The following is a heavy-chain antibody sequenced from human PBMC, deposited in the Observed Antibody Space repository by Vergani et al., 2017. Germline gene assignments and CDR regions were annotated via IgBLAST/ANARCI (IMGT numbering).Heavy chain of an antibody. D-gene: IGHD6-19*01. CDR3: ARSGSSGWFEGYFDL. CDR1: ADTFSNFA. CDR2: LIPLFGTP. V-gene: IGHV1-69*13. Sequence: QVQLVQSGAEVKKPGSSVKVSCKTPADTFSNFAISWVRQAPGQGLEWMGRLIPLFGTPKYAQKVKGRVTITADESTSTVYMELSSLRSDDTAVYYCARSGSSGWFEGYFDLWARGTLVTVSS. J-gene: IGHJ2*01.